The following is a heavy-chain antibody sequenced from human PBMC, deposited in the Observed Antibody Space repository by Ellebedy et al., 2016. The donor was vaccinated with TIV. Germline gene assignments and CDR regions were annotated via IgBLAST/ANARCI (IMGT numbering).Heavy chain of an antibody. D-gene: IGHD6-19*01. CDR3: ARWRVYFDY. Sequence: MPSETLSLTCTVSGYPISSGHYWGWIRQPPGKGLGWIGSIYHSDITYYNPSFKGRVTISLDTSKNQFSLKLSSVTAADTAVYYCARWRVYFDYWGQGTLVTVSS. V-gene: IGHV4-38-2*02. CDR1: GYPISSGHY. J-gene: IGHJ4*02. CDR2: IYHSDIT.